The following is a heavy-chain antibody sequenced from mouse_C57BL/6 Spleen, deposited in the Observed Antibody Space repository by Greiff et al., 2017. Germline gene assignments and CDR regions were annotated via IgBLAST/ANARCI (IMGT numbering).Heavy chain of an antibody. J-gene: IGHJ3*01. V-gene: IGHV1-61*01. CDR2: IYPSDSET. CDR1: GYTFTSYW. Sequence: VQLQQPGAELVRPGSSVKLSCKASGYTFTSYWMDWVKQRPGQGLEWIGNIYPSDSETHYNQKFKDKATLTVDKSSSPAYMQLSSLTSEDSAVYYCARRRYYGSSWFAYWGQGTLVTVSA. CDR3: ARRRYYGSSWFAY. D-gene: IGHD1-1*01.